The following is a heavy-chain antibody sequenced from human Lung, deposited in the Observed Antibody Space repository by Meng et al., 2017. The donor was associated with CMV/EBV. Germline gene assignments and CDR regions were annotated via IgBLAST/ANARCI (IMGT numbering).Heavy chain of an antibody. CDR2: IYYSGST. D-gene: IGHD3-10*01. J-gene: IGHJ6*02. Sequence: SETLSLXXTVSGGSISSYYWSWIRQPPGKGLEDIGYIYYSGSTSYNPSLKGRVTISVDTSKNQFSLKLSSVTAADTAVYYCARHGSGSYFYGMDVWGQGTTVTVSS. CDR3: ARHGSGSYFYGMDV. CDR1: GGSISSYY. V-gene: IGHV4-59*01.